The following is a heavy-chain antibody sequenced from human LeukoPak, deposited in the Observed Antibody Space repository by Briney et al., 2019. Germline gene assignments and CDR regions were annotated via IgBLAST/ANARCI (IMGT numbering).Heavy chain of an antibody. CDR3: AREGRLHSYSLSWFDP. V-gene: IGHV3-23*01. CDR2: ISGSGGGT. CDR1: GFTFSSYA. D-gene: IGHD1-26*01. Sequence: GGSLRLSCAASGFTFSSYAMSWVRQAPGKGLEWVSAISGSGGGTYYADSVRGRFTISRDNPKNTLYLQMNSLRAEDTAVYYCAREGRLHSYSLSWFDPWGQGTLVTVSS. J-gene: IGHJ5*02.